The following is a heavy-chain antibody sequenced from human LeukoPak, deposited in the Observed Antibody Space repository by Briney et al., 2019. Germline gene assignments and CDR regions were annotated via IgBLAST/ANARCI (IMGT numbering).Heavy chain of an antibody. CDR2: IYYSGNT. Sequence: SETLSLTCAVSGGSISSSNYNWGWIRQPPGQGLEWIGSIYYSGNTYYNPSLKSRVTISVDTSKNQFSLKLSSVTATDTAVYYCARDYLSGFCFDYWGQGTLVTVSS. V-gene: IGHV4-39*02. J-gene: IGHJ4*02. D-gene: IGHD3-3*01. CDR1: GGSISSSNYN. CDR3: ARDYLSGFCFDY.